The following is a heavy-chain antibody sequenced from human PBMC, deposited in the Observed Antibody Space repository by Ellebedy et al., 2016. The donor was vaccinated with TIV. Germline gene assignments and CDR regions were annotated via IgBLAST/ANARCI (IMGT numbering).Heavy chain of an antibody. CDR1: GFTFSNVW. Sequence: PGGSLRLSCAASGFTFSNVWMNWVRQAPGKGLEGVGRIKSKGDGETTEYAAPVKVRFTISRDDSKNTLYLQMNSLKTEDTAVYYCTTTMYYYDSGGYPTGDVLDIWGQGTIVTVSS. CDR3: TTTMYYYDSGGYPTGDVLDI. V-gene: IGHV3-15*07. D-gene: IGHD3-22*01. J-gene: IGHJ3*02. CDR2: IKSKGDGETT.